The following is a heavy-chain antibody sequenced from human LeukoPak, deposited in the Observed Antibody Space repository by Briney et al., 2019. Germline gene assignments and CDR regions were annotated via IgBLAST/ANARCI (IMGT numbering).Heavy chain of an antibody. CDR1: GFTFSDYW. V-gene: IGHV3-74*01. CDR3: AKDPKSRTTVLTLGD. J-gene: IGHJ4*02. D-gene: IGHD4-23*01. CDR2: IKDDGTWT. Sequence: PGGSLRLSCAASGFTFSDYWMHWVRQVPGEGLVWVSRIKDDGTWTNDADSVKGRFTISRDNAKNTLYLQMNSLRVEDTAVYYCAKDPKSRTTVLTLGDWGQGTLVTVSS.